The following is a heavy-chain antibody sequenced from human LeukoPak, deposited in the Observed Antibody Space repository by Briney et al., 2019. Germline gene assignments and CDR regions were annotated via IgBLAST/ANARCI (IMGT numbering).Heavy chain of an antibody. D-gene: IGHD4-17*01. CDR1: GGSISSYH. V-gene: IGHV4-59*08. CDR3: ARRSSAVTFDY. J-gene: IGHJ4*02. Sequence: SETLSLTCTVSGGSISSYHWSWIRQPPGKGLGWIGHIYYSGSTNYNPSLKSRVTISLDTSKNQFSLKLSSMTAADTAVYFCARRSSAVTFDYWGQGILVTVSS. CDR2: IYYSGST.